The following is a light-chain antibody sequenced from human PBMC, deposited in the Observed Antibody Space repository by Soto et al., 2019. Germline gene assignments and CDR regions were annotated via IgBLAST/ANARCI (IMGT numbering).Light chain of an antibody. CDR3: PVASNYPLP. CDR1: QDSINS. Sequence: SSLSAAVGDRVTITWEPSQDSINSLVWYQQKPGKAPKRLIYSASSLQSGVPSRFSGSGSGTDFTLTISSLQPEDFTTDYCPVASNYPLPFGGGSKV. CDR2: SAS. J-gene: IGKJ4*01. V-gene: IGKV1-6*01.